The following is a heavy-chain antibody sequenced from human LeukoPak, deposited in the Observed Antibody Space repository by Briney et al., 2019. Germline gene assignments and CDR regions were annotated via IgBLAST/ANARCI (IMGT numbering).Heavy chain of an antibody. J-gene: IGHJ4*02. Sequence: PGGSLRLSCAASGFTFDDYAMHWVRQAPGKGLEWVSYISWNSGSIAYADSVKGRFTISRDNAKNSRYLQMNSLRAEDTAVYYCARDSGSYAIYSHFDYWGQGTLVTVSS. CDR1: GFTFDDYA. D-gene: IGHD1-26*01. V-gene: IGHV3-9*01. CDR2: ISWNSGSI. CDR3: ARDSGSYAIYSHFDY.